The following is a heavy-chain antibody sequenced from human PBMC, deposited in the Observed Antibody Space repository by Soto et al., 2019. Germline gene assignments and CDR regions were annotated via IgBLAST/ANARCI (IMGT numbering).Heavy chain of an antibody. Sequence: SETLSLTCTVSGGSISSSSYYWGWIRQPPGKGLEWIGSIYYSGSTYYNPSLKSRVTISVDTSKNQFSLKLSSVTAADTAVYYCARHLYTVTTVGYWGQGTLVTVSS. CDR1: GGSISSSSYY. CDR3: ARHLYTVTTVGY. J-gene: IGHJ4*02. D-gene: IGHD4-17*01. V-gene: IGHV4-39*01. CDR2: IYYSGST.